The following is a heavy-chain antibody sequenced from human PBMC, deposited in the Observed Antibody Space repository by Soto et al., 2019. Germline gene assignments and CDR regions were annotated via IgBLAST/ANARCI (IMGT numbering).Heavy chain of an antibody. CDR1: GFTFSSYS. V-gene: IGHV3-48*04. CDR3: AREVSRPLYAFDI. Sequence: GGSLRLSCATSGFTFSSYSMNWVRQAPGKGLEWVSYISSSSSTIYYADSVKGRFTISRDNAKNSLYLQMNSLRAEDTAVYYCAREVSRPLYAFDIWGQGTMVTVSS. J-gene: IGHJ3*02. CDR2: ISSSSSTI.